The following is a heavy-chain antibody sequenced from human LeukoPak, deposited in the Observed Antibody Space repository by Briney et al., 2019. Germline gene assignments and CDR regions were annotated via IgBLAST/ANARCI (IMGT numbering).Heavy chain of an antibody. J-gene: IGHJ4*02. CDR2: IYYSGST. CDR3: ARGQNIVATFDY. CDR1: GGSISSYY. D-gene: IGHD5-12*01. Sequence: PSETLSLTCTVSGGSISSYYWSWIRQPPGKGLEWIGYIYYSGSTNYNPSLKSRVTISVDTSKNQFSLKLSSVTAADTAVYYCARGQNIVATFDYWGQGTLVTVSS. V-gene: IGHV4-59*01.